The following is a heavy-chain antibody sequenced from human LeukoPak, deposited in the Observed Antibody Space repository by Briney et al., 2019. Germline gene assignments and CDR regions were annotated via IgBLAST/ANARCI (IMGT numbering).Heavy chain of an antibody. V-gene: IGHV3-21*01. CDR3: ATFYGSGSFDP. J-gene: IGHJ5*02. Sequence: GGSLRLSCAASGFTFSSYSMNWVRQAPGKGLEWVSSISSSSSYIYYADSVKGRFAISRDNAKNSLYLQMNSLRAEDTAVYYCATFYGSGSFDPWGQGTLVTVSS. CDR2: ISSSSSYI. D-gene: IGHD3-10*01. CDR1: GFTFSSYS.